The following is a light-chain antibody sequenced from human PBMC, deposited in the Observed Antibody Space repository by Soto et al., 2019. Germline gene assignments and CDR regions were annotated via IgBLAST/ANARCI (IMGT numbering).Light chain of an antibody. CDR3: QQYNKWPLT. J-gene: IGKJ5*01. CDR2: GAS. CDR1: QIISSN. Sequence: EIVMTQAPATLSVSPGERATLSCRASQIISSNLAWYQQKPGQAPRLLINGASTRATGIPARFSGSGSGTEFTLTISSLQSEDFAVYYCQQYNKWPLTFGQGTRLEIK. V-gene: IGKV3-15*01.